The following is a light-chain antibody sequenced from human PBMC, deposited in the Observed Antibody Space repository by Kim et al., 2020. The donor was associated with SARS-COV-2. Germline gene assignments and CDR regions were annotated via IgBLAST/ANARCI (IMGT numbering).Light chain of an antibody. CDR1: NIGGQG. CDR3: HVWDNSNDHYV. CDR2: NDS. V-gene: IGLV3-21*01. J-gene: IGLJ1*01. Sequence: TPRSTGSAKNIGGQGVQWQQQNPGPAPVLVVFNDSDRPSGIPERFSGSRSGNTATLTISRVEAEDEADHYCHVWDNSNDHYVFGTGTKVTVL.